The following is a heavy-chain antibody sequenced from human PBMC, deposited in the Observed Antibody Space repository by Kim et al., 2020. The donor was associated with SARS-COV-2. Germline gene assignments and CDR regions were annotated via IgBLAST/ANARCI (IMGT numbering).Heavy chain of an antibody. D-gene: IGHD6-13*01. Sequence: SETLSLTCTVSGGSVSSGSYYWSWIRQPPGKGLEWIGYIYYSGSTNYNPSLKSRVTISVDTSKNQFSLKLSSVTAADTAVYYCARDNRIAAAGLYYYYGMDVWGQGTTVTVSS. CDR1: GGSVSSGSYY. CDR2: IYYSGST. CDR3: ARDNRIAAAGLYYYYGMDV. V-gene: IGHV4-61*01. J-gene: IGHJ6*02.